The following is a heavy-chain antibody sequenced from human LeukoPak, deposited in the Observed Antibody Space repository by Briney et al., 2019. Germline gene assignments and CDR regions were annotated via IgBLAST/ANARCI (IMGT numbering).Heavy chain of an antibody. D-gene: IGHD2-2*01. CDR3: ARGRYCSSTSCYGMVDY. CDR1: GVSFSGYY. V-gene: IGHV4-34*01. Sequence: PSETLSLTCAVYGVSFSGYYWSWIRQPPGKGLEWIGEINHSGSTNYNPSLKSRVTISVDTPKNQFSLKLSSVTAADTAVYYCARGRYCSSTSCYGMVDYWGQGTLVTVSS. CDR2: INHSGST. J-gene: IGHJ4*02.